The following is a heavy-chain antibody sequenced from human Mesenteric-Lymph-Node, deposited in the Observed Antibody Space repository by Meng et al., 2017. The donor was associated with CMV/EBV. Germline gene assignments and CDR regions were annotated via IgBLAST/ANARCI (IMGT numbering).Heavy chain of an antibody. V-gene: IGHV1-2*02. D-gene: IGHD6-13*01. Sequence: ASVKVSCKASGDSLSGYSVHWVRQAPGQGLEWMGWLNSKSGGTNYAQKFQGRVTMTTDTSTSTAYMELNTLRSDDTAIYYCARDHPSYSASPHLYWGQGTLVTVSS. J-gene: IGHJ4*02. CDR2: LNSKSGGT. CDR1: GDSLSGYS. CDR3: ARDHPSYSASPHLY.